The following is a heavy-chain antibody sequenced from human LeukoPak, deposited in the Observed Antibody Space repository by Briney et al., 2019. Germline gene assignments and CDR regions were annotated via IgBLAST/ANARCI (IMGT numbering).Heavy chain of an antibody. D-gene: IGHD3-10*01. Sequence: GGSLRLSCAASGFTFSSYEMNWVRQAPGKGLEWVSYISSSAGTTYYADSVKGRFTISRDNSKNTLYLQMNSLRAEDTAVYYCARDHGGSGSLDYWGQGTLVTVSS. CDR3: ARDHGGSGSLDY. V-gene: IGHV3-48*03. J-gene: IGHJ4*02. CDR1: GFTFSSYE. CDR2: ISSSAGTT.